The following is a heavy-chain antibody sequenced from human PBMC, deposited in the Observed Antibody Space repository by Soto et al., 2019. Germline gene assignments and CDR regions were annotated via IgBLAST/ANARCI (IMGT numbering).Heavy chain of an antibody. V-gene: IGHV3-23*01. CDR3: SKHPPWTVAPLAMDV. CDR1: GFTFSTHA. D-gene: IGHD2-2*01. J-gene: IGHJ6*02. Sequence: PGGSLRLSCVASGFTFSTHAMSWVRQVPGKGLEWVSTFSGSGGNIYYGESVKGRFTISRDDPKNTLYLDMNSLRVEDTAVYYCSKHPPWTVAPLAMDVRGQATTVPVYS. CDR2: FSGSGGNI.